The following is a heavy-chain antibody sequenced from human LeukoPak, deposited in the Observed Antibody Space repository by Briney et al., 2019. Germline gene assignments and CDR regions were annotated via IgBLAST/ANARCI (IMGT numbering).Heavy chain of an antibody. J-gene: IGHJ6*03. V-gene: IGHV4-61*02. CDR3: ARDPGDYGYYYYMDV. CDR1: GGSISSGSYY. CDR2: IYTSGST. Sequence: SETLSLTCTVSGGSISSGSYYWSWLRQPAGKGLEWIGRIYTSGSTNYNPSLKSRVTISVDTSKNQFSLKLSSVTAADTAVYYCARDPGDYGYYYYMDVWGKGTTVTVSS. D-gene: IGHD4-17*01.